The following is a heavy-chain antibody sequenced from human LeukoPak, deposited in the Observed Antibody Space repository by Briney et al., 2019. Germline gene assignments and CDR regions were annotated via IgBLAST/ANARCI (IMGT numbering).Heavy chain of an antibody. J-gene: IGHJ4*02. D-gene: IGHD2-2*01. Sequence: GGSLRLSCEGSAFIFSGHWMNWVRQTPGKGLEWVASIKEDGSERQYVDSVKGRFSISRDNAKNSLYLQMNSLRAEDTAVYYCARGGCSSASCAFDYWGPGTLVTVSS. CDR3: ARGGCSSASCAFDY. V-gene: IGHV3-7*01. CDR2: IKEDGSER. CDR1: AFIFSGHW.